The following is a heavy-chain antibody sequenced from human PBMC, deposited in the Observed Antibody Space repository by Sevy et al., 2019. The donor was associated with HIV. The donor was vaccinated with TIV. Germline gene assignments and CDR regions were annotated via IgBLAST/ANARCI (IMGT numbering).Heavy chain of an antibody. J-gene: IGHJ4*01. D-gene: IGHD5-12*01. CDR2: ISWDGGRT. V-gene: IGHV3-43*01. CDR3: AKDGHRIRDGYSFDY. Sequence: GGSLRLSCAASGFTFDDYTMHWVRQVPGKGLEWVSLISWDGGRTYYADSVKGRVTISRDNSKNFLYLQMKSLRSEDTALYYCAKDGHRIRDGYSFDYWGHGTLVTVSS. CDR1: GFTFDDYT.